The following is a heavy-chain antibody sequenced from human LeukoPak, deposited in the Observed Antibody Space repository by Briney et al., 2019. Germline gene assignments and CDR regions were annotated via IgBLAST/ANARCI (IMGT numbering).Heavy chain of an antibody. CDR2: IIPIFGTT. J-gene: IGHJ4*02. V-gene: IGHV1-69*06. CDR1: GGTFSSYA. Sequence: SVKVSCKASGGTFSSYAISWVRQAPGQGLEWMGGIIPIFGTTNYAQKFQGRVTITADKSTSTAYMELSSLRSEDTAVYYCARSSIIAAAGPYYFDYWGQGTLVTVSS. CDR3: ARSSIIAAAGPYYFDY. D-gene: IGHD6-13*01.